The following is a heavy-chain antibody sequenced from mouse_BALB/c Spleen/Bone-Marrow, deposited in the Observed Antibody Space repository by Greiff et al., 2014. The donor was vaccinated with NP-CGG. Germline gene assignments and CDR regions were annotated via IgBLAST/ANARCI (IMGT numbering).Heavy chain of an antibody. Sequence: LQQSGSELVRPGASVKLSCKAPGYTFTSYWMHWVKQRHGQGLEWIGNLYPGSGSTNYDEKFKGKGTLTVDTSSSTAYMHLSSLTSEDSAAYYCTREDYRYDWFAYWGQGTLVTVSA. D-gene: IGHD2-14*01. V-gene: IGHV1S22*01. CDR3: TREDYRYDWFAY. CDR1: GYTFTSYW. CDR2: LYPGSGST. J-gene: IGHJ3*01.